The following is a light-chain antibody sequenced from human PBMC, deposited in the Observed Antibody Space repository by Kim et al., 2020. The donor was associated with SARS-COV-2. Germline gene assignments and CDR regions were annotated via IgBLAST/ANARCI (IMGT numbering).Light chain of an antibody. CDR3: CSYVV. CDR1: SSDFGSYNL. Sequence: QSALTQPGSVSGSPGQSITISCTGTSSDFGSYNLVSWYQQHPGKAPKLMIYEVSKRPSGVSNRFSGSKSGNTASLTISGLQAEDEADYYCCSYVVFGGGTQLTVL. CDR2: EVS. J-gene: IGLJ2*01. V-gene: IGLV2-23*02.